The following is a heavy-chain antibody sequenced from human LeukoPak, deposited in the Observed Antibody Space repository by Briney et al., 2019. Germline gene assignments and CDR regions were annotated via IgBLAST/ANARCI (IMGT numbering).Heavy chain of an antibody. V-gene: IGHV4-34*01. CDR3: ARGLSPNWNQVLYGMDV. J-gene: IGHJ6*02. D-gene: IGHD1-1*01. CDR2: INHSGST. CDR1: GGSFSGYY. Sequence: SETLSLTCAVYGGSFSGYYWSWIRQPPGKGLEWIGEINHSGSTNYNPSLKSRVTVSVDTSKNQFSLKLSSVTAADTAVYYCARGLSPNWNQVLYGMDVWGQGTTVTVSS.